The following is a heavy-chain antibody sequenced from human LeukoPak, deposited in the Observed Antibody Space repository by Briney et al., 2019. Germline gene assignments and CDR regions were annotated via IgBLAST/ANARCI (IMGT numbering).Heavy chain of an antibody. V-gene: IGHV1-69*13. CDR3: ARDPTYYDFWSGYPYFDY. Sequence: GASVKVSCKASGGTFSSYAISWVRQAPGQGLEWMGGIIPISGTANYAQKFQGRVTITADESTSTAYMELSSLRSEDTAVYYCARDPTYYDFWSGYPYFDYWGQGTLVTVSS. CDR1: GGTFSSYA. CDR2: IIPISGTA. D-gene: IGHD3-3*01. J-gene: IGHJ4*02.